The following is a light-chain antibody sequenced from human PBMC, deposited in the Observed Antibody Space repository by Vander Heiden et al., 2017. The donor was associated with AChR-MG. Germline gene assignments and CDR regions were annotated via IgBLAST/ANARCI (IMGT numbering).Light chain of an antibody. CDR2: KSS. CDR1: QSISSW. J-gene: IGKJ5*01. V-gene: IGKV1-5*03. Sequence: DIQMTQSPSTLSASVGDRVTITCRASQSISSWLAWYQQKPGKAPKLLIYKSSSSESGVPSRFSGSGSGTEFTLTISSLQPDDFATYYCQQYKTYPITFGQGTRLEIK. CDR3: QQYKTYPIT.